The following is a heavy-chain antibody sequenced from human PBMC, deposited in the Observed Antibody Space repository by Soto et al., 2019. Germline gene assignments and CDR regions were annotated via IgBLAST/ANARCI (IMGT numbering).Heavy chain of an antibody. D-gene: IGHD3-3*01. CDR3: ARGQRFSDWFDP. J-gene: IGHJ5*02. Sequence: SETLSLTCTVTGGANSGYYWTWIRQSDGEGLEWIGRIYSSGSTNYNPSLKSRVTISLDTSMNYFSLRLSSVTAADTAVYYCARGQRFSDWFDPWGQGTLVTVSS. CDR1: GGANSGYY. V-gene: IGHV4-4*07. CDR2: IYSSGST.